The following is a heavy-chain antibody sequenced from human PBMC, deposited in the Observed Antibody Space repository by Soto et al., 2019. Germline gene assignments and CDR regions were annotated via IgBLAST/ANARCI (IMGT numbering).Heavy chain of an antibody. Sequence: QVQLVESGGGVVKPGKSLRLSCAGSGFTFSSYGMDWVRQAPGKGLEWVAVISYDGSNKYYADSVKGRFTISRDNSKNTLYLQMSSLRADDTAVYYCAKDRMGAGVRGYFDYWGQGTLVTVSS. J-gene: IGHJ4*02. CDR2: ISYDGSNK. D-gene: IGHD3-10*01. CDR3: AKDRMGAGVRGYFDY. V-gene: IGHV3-30*18. CDR1: GFTFSSYG.